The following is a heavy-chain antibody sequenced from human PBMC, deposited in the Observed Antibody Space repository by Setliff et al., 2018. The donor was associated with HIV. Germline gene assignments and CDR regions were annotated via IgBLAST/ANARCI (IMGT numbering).Heavy chain of an antibody. CDR3: ARDCRVGWVFTYGMDV. J-gene: IGHJ6*02. Sequence: GASVKVSCKASGGTFSIYAISWVRQAPGQGLEWMGGIIPIFGIPNYAQKFQGRVTITADESTSTAYMELSSLRPEDTAVYYCARDCRVGWVFTYGMDVWGQGTLVTVSS. CDR2: IIPIFGIP. CDR1: GGTFSIYA. D-gene: IGHD6-13*01. V-gene: IGHV1-69*13.